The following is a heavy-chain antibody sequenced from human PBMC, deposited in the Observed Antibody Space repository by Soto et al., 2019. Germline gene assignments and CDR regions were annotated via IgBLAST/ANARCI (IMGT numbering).Heavy chain of an antibody. CDR1: GYTFTSYG. J-gene: IGHJ6*02. Sequence: QVQLVQSGAEVKKPGASVKVSCKASGYTFTSYGISWVRQAPGQGLEWMGWISAYNGNTNYAQKLQGRVTMTTDTTTSTAYMEPRSPGSEDTAVYYCAGESDQLERAVLYYGMDVWGQGTTVTVSS. D-gene: IGHD2-2*01. CDR3: AGESDQLERAVLYYGMDV. CDR2: ISAYNGNT. V-gene: IGHV1-18*01.